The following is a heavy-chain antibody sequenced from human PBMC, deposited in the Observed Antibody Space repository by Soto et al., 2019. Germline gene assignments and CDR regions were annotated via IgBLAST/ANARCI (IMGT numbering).Heavy chain of an antibody. CDR2: IINKASSDTT. V-gene: IGHV3-72*01. Sequence: EVQLVESGGGLVQPGGSQRLSCAASGFTFSDHYMDWVRQAPGKGLEWVGRIINKASSDTTDYAASVKGRFTIARDDSKDSLYLQMNSLQTEDTAIDYCASDSGKGAYFDSWGHGTLATVSS. CDR1: GFTFSDHY. J-gene: IGHJ4*01. D-gene: IGHD1-26*01. CDR3: ASDSGKGAYFDS.